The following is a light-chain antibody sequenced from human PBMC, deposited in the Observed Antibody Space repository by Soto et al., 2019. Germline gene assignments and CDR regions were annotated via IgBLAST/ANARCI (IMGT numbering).Light chain of an antibody. J-gene: IGLJ2*01. CDR3: SSYTRSSTSL. V-gene: IGLV2-14*03. CDR1: SSDVGGYNY. Sequence: QSVLTQPASVSGSPGQSITISCTGTSSDVGGYNYVSWYQQHPGKVPKLMIYDVSTRPSGVSDRFSGSKSGNTASLTISRLQAEDEADYYCSSYTRSSTSLFGGGTQLTVL. CDR2: DVS.